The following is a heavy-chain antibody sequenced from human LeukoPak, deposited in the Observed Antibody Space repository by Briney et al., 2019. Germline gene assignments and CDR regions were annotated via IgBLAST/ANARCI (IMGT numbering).Heavy chain of an antibody. V-gene: IGHV3-66*01. D-gene: IGHD2-21*02. CDR2: IYSGGST. CDR3: ARAYCGGDCYSYYFDY. CDR1: GFTVSSNY. Sequence: GSLRLSCAASGFTVSSNYMRWVRQAPGKGLEWVSVIYSGGSTYYADSVKGRFTISRDNSKNTLYLQMNSLRAEDTAVCYCARAYCGGDCYSYYFDYWGQGTLVTVSS. J-gene: IGHJ4*02.